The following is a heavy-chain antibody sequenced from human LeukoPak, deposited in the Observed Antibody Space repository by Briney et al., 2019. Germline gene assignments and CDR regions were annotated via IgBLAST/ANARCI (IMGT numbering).Heavy chain of an antibody. J-gene: IGHJ4*02. CDR2: ISSSSSYI. CDR1: GFTFSSYS. D-gene: IGHD6-13*01. CDR3: ARRDSSSWDY. V-gene: IGHV3-21*01. Sequence: GGSLKLSCAASGFTFSSYSMNWVRQAPGKGLEWVSSISSSSSYIYYADSVKGRFTISRDNAKNSLYLQMNSLRAEDTAVYYCARRDSSSWDYWGQGTLVTVSS.